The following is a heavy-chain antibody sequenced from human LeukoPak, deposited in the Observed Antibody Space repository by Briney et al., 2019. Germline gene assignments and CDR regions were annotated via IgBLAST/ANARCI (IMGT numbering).Heavy chain of an antibody. CDR2: INPSGGST. Sequence: ALVTVSCKASGYTFTSYYMHWVRQAPGQGLEWMGIINPSGGSTSYAQKFQGRVTMTRDTSTSTVYMELSSLRSEDTAVYYCAREKLKYQPFDPWGQGTLVTVSS. V-gene: IGHV1-46*01. J-gene: IGHJ5*02. CDR3: AREKLKYQPFDP. CDR1: GYTFTSYY. D-gene: IGHD2-2*01.